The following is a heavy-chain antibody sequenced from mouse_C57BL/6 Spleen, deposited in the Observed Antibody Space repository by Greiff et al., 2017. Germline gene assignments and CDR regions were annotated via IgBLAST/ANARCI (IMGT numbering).Heavy chain of an antibody. Sequence: QVQLQQSGAELVMPGASVKLSCKASGYTFTSYWMNWVKQRPGQGLEWIGEIDPGDGNTNYNQKFKGKATLTVDKSSSTAYMQLSSLTSEDSAVXYGACRLFYDGSSYQRYFDFWGQGTTLTVSS. CDR3: ACRLFYDGSSYQRYFDF. J-gene: IGHJ2*01. CDR1: GYTFTSYW. CDR2: IDPGDGNT. V-gene: IGHV1-69*01. D-gene: IGHD1-1*01.